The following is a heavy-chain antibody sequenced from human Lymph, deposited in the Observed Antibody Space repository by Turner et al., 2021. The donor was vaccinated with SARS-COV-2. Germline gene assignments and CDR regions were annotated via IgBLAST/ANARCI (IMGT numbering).Heavy chain of an antibody. D-gene: IGHD2-2*01. Sequence: QVQLQESGPGLVKPSETLSLTCTVSGGSISSYYWSWIQQPPGKGLEWIGYNFYSGSTIYNPSLKSRVTISVDTSKNQFSLKLSSVTAADTAVYYWARVVPAGWYYFDYWGQGTLVTVSS. V-gene: IGHV4-59*01. CDR3: ARVVPAGWYYFDY. CDR1: GGSISSYY. J-gene: IGHJ4*02. CDR2: NFYSGST.